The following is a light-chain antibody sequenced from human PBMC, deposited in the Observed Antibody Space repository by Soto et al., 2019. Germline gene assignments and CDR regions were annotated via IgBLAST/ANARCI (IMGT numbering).Light chain of an antibody. J-gene: IGLJ1*01. Sequence: QSALTQHASVSGSPGQSITISCTGTSSDVGGYNYVSWYQQYPGEAPKLMIYDVSNRPSGVSNRFSGSKSGNTASLTISGLQAEDEADYYCSSYTISNTLVFGSGTKLTVL. CDR3: SSYTISNTLV. CDR2: DVS. V-gene: IGLV2-14*01. CDR1: SSDVGGYNY.